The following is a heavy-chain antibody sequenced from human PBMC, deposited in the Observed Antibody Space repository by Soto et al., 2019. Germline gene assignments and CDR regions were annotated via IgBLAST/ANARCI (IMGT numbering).Heavy chain of an antibody. D-gene: IGHD3-22*01. V-gene: IGHV4-31*03. J-gene: IGHJ3*02. CDR1: GASINSGGYY. CDR3: ARELLFYDSDGFSWDDALDI. Sequence: PSETLSLTCTVSGASINSGGYYCSWIRQLPGKGLEWIGYIYFSWSTYYNPSLESRVTISLDTSQNQFSLKLSSVTAADTAVYYCARELLFYDSDGFSWDDALDIWGQGTMVTVSS. CDR2: IYFSWST.